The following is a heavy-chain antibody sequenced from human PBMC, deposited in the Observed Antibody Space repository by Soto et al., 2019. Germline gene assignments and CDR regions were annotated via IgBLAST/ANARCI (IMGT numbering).Heavy chain of an antibody. D-gene: IGHD3-3*01. J-gene: IGHJ5*02. CDR3: AIVPGYYDFWSGYSAWFDP. CDR1: GYTFTSYY. V-gene: IGHV1-46*01. CDR2: INPSGGST. Sequence: ASVKVSCKASGYTFTSYYMHWVRQAPGQGLEWMGIINPSGGSTSYAQKFQGRVTMTRDTSTSTVYMELSSLRSEDTAVYYCAIVPGYYDFWSGYSAWFDPWGQGTLVTVSS.